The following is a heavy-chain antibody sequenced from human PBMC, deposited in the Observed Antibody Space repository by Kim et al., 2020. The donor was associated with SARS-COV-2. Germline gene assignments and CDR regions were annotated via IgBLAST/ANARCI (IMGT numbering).Heavy chain of an antibody. CDR3: ASLNIAASRGDAFDI. CDR2: ISSNGGST. D-gene: IGHD6-13*01. J-gene: IGHJ3*02. V-gene: IGHV3-64*01. CDR1: GFTFSSYA. Sequence: GGSLRLSCAASGFTFSSYAMHWVRQAPGKGLEYVSAISSNGGSTYYANSVKGRFTISRDNSKNTLYLQMGSLRAEDMAVYYCASLNIAASRGDAFDIWG.